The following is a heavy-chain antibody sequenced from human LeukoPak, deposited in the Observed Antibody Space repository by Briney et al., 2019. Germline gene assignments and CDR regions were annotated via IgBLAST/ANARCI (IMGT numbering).Heavy chain of an antibody. Sequence: GGSLRLSCAASGFTFSSYAMSWVRQAPGKGLEWVSAISGSGGSTYYADSVKGRFTISRDNSKNTLYLQMNSLRAEDTAVYYCARDATDYGDYPGPGYFDLWGRGTLVTVSS. CDR1: GFTFSSYA. CDR2: ISGSGGST. V-gene: IGHV3-23*01. J-gene: IGHJ2*01. CDR3: ARDATDYGDYPGPGYFDL. D-gene: IGHD4-17*01.